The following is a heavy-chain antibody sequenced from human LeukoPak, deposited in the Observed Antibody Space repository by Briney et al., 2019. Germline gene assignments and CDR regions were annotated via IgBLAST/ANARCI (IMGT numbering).Heavy chain of an antibody. Sequence: GASVKVSCKVSGYTLTELSMHWVRQAPGKGLEWMGGFDPEDGETIYAQKFQGRVTMTEDTSTDTAYMELSSLRSEDTAVYYCATIPLRDSGTYYYYGMDVWGQGTTVTVSS. CDR3: ATIPLRDSGTYYYYGMDV. J-gene: IGHJ6*02. CDR2: FDPEDGET. V-gene: IGHV1-24*01. CDR1: GYTLTELS. D-gene: IGHD2-21*01.